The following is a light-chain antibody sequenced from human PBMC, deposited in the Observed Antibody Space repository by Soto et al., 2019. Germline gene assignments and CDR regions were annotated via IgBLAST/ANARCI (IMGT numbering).Light chain of an antibody. Sequence: QSALTQPPSVSGSPGQSVTISCTGTSSDVGSYNRVSWYQQPPGTAPKLLIFEVSNRPAGVPDRFSRSKSGNTASLTISGLQAEDDADYYCSSYATSSTYVFGTGTKLTVL. J-gene: IGLJ1*01. CDR3: SSYATSSTYV. V-gene: IGLV2-18*02. CDR1: SSDVGSYNR. CDR2: EVS.